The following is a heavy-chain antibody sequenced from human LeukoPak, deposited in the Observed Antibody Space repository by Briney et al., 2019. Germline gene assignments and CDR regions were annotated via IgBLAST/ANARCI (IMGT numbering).Heavy chain of an antibody. V-gene: IGHV4-39*01. CDR3: AGKAFKRDGYTHN. CDR1: GGSISRSSYY. CDR2: IYYSGNT. J-gene: IGHJ4*02. Sequence: TSETLSLTCTVSGGSISRSSYYWGWIRQPPGKGLEWIGSIYYSGNTYYNPSLKSRVTISVDTSKNQFSLKLSSVTAADTAVYYCAGKAFKRDGYTHNWGQGTLVTVSS. D-gene: IGHD5-24*01.